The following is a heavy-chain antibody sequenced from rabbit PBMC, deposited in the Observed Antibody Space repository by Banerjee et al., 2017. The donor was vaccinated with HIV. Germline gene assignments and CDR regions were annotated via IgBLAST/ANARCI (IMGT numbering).Heavy chain of an antibody. CDR2: IDAGSSGNT. CDR1: GFSFSSYYY. J-gene: IGHJ3*01. Sequence: QSLEESGGDLVKPGASLTLTCTASGFSFSSYYYMCWVRQAPGKGLEWIACIDAGSSGNTYYASWAKGRFTISKTSSTTVTLQMTSLTAADTATYFCARGTNGGGDGLKLWGQGTLVTVS. V-gene: IGHV1S40*01. CDR3: ARGTNGGGDGLKL. D-gene: IGHD2-1*01.